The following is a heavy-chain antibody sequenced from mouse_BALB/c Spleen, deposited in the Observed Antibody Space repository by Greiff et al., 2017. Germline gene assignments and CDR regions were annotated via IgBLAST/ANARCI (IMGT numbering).Heavy chain of an antibody. V-gene: IGHV2-6-2*01. CDR3: ARQRGGGHGGFAY. CDR1: GFSLTSYG. D-gene: IGHD6-1*01. J-gene: IGHJ3*01. CDR2: IWSDGST. Sequence: VKVVESGPDLVAPSQSLSITCTVSGFSLTSYGVHWVRQPPGKGLEWLVVIWSDGSTTYNSALKSRLSISKDNSKSQVFLKMNSLQTDDTAMYYCARQRGGGHGGFAYWGQGTLVTVSA.